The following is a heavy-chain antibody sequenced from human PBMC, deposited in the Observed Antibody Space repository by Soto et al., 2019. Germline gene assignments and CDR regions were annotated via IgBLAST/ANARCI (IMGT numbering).Heavy chain of an antibody. CDR3: TRRPHGYYCYGMDV. Sequence: QVQLVQSGAEVKKPGASVKVSCKASGYTFTSYDINWVRQATGQGLEWMGWMNPNSGNTGYAQLFQGRVTMTRNTSTCTAYLLQRTLTSENTAVYDCTRRPHGYYCYGMDVWGEGTTVNVSS. CDR2: MNPNSGNT. CDR1: GYTFTSYD. J-gene: IGHJ6*01. V-gene: IGHV1-8*01.